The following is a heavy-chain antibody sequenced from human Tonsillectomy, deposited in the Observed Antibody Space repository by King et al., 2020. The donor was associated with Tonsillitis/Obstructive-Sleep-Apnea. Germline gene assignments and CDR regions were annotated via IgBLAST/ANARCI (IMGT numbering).Heavy chain of an antibody. CDR2: VKSKTDGGTT. CDR3: TLLPPLYYYDSRGGDY. CDR1: GFIFSNAW. V-gene: IGHV3-15*07. D-gene: IGHD3-22*01. Sequence: QLVQSGGGLVKPGGSLRLSCAASGFIFSNAWMNWVRQSPGKGLEWVGRVKSKTDGGTTDYAAPVKGRFTISRDDSTNILYLQMNSLKTEDTAVYYCTLLPPLYYYDSRGGDYRGQGTLVAVSS. J-gene: IGHJ4*02.